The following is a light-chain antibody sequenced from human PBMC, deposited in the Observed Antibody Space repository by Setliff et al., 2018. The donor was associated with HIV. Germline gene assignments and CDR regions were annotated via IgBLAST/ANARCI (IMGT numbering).Light chain of an antibody. CDR2: DVI. CDR1: SNDIGGFDY. Sequence: QSALTQPASVSGSPGQSIAISCTGTSNDIGGFDYVSWYQQHPGKAPKLVIYDVIKRPAGVSDRFSASKSGNTASLTISGLQAEDEADYYCSSFTITTTPSGSVFGTGTQLTVL. J-gene: IGLJ1*01. CDR3: SSFTITTTPSGSV. V-gene: IGLV2-14*03.